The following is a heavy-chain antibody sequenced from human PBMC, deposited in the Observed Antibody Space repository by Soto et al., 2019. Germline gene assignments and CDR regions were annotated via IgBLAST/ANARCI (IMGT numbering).Heavy chain of an antibody. CDR2: ISENGGSRGGT. Sequence: EVQLLESGGGLVQPGGSLRLSCTASGFTFSNFAMSWVRQAPGQGLEWVASISENGGSRGGTYYADSVKGRFTISRDNSKNTLYLQVDSLTGADTAIYYCASAKAVVVTALGIWGQGTMVTVSS. J-gene: IGHJ3*02. V-gene: IGHV3-23*01. CDR3: ASAKAVVVTALGI. D-gene: IGHD2-21*02. CDR1: GFTFSNFA.